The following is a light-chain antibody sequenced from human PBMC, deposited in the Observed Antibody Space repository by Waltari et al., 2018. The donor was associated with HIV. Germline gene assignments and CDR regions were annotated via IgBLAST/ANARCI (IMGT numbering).Light chain of an antibody. J-gene: IGLJ2*01. V-gene: IGLV6-57*04. CDR1: SGSIASTY. CDR3: CSYAGADTPVV. Sequence: NFMLTQPHSVSGSLGKTVTISCTRSSGSIASTYVQWYQQRPGSAPVAVIFEDHQRPSGVPDRFSASIDSSSNSASLTISGLQAEDEAVYFCCSYAGADTPVVFGGGTKLTVL. CDR2: EDH.